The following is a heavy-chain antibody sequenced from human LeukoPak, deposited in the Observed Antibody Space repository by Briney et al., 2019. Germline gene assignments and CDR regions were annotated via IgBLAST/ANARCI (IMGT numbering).Heavy chain of an antibody. J-gene: IGHJ3*02. CDR1: GFTLSNYW. Sequence: GGSLRLSCAASGFTLSNYWMSWVRQAPGKGLEWVANIKQDGSEKYYVDSVKGRFTISRDNAKNSLYLQMDSLRAEDTAVYYCAKDGRRAFDIWGQGTMVTVSS. CDR2: IKQDGSEK. V-gene: IGHV3-7*01. CDR3: AKDGRRAFDI.